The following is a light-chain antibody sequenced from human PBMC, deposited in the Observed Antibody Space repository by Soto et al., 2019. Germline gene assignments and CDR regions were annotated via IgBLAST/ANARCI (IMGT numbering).Light chain of an antibody. CDR1: SSDVGGYNY. Sequence: QSVLTQPPSASGSPGQSVAIPCTGTSSDVGGYNYVSWYQQHPGKAPKLMIYEVNKRPSGVPDRFSGSKSGNTASLTVSGLQAEDEADYYCSSYAGSRNVFGTRTKVTVL. CDR2: EVN. V-gene: IGLV2-8*01. J-gene: IGLJ1*01. CDR3: SSYAGSRNV.